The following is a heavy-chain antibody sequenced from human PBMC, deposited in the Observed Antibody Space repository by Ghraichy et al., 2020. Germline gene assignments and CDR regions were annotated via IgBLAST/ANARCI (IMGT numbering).Heavy chain of an antibody. J-gene: IGHJ4*02. CDR3: ARYSGSYSFEY. Sequence: GGSLRLSCAASGFIFNSYWMSWVRQAPGKGLEWVANIKQEGSEIHYVDSVKGRFTISRDDAKNSLYLQMNSLRADDTAVYYCARYSGSYSFEYWGQGTLVTVSS. CDR2: IKQEGSEI. V-gene: IGHV3-7*03. CDR1: GFIFNSYW. D-gene: IGHD1-26*01.